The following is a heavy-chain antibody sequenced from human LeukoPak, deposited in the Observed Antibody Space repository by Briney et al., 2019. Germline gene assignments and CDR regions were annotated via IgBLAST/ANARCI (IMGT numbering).Heavy chain of an antibody. V-gene: IGHV1-3*01. D-gene: IGHD6-13*01. CDR2: IDAGNGDT. J-gene: IGHJ4*02. Sequence: GASVKVSCKASGYTFSDYAMHWVRQAPGQRFEWMGWIDAGNGDTRYSQKFQGRVTITRDTSASTAYMELSSLRSEDTAVYYCAIGYSSSWYDPALDYWGQGTLVTVSS. CDR3: AIGYSSSWYDPALDY. CDR1: GYTFSDYA.